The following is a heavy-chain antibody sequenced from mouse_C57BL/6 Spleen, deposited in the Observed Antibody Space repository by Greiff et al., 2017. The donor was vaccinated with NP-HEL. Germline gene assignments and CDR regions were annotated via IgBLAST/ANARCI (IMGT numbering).Heavy chain of an antibody. CDR2: IDPSDSET. Sequence: QVQLQQPGAELVRPGSSVKLSCKASGYTFTSYWMHWVKQRPIQGLEWIGNIDPSDSETHYNQKFKDKTTLTVDKSSSTAYMQLSSLTSEDSAVYYCARSRRNYGAWFAYWGQGTLVTVSA. CDR1: GYTFTSYW. V-gene: IGHV1-52*01. D-gene: IGHD1-1*01. CDR3: ARSRRNYGAWFAY. J-gene: IGHJ3*01.